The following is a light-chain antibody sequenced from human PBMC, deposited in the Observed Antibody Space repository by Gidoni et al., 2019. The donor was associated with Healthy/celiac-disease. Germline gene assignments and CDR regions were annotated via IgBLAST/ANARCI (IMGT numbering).Light chain of an antibody. V-gene: IGLV1-40*01. CDR1: SSNIGAGYD. CDR3: QSYDSSLSGSGV. Sequence: GTISCTGSSSNIGAGYDVHWYQQLPGTAPKLLIYGNSNRPSGVPDRFSGSKSGTSASLAITGLQAEDEADYYCQSYDSSLSGSGVFGGGTKLTVL. CDR2: GNS. J-gene: IGLJ3*02.